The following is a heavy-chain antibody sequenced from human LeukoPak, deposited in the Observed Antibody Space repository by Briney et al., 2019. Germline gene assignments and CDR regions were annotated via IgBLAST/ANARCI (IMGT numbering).Heavy chain of an antibody. V-gene: IGHV3-7*01. CDR2: IQPDGREQ. CDR3: ASQSYARFDP. Sequence: GGSLRLSCAASGLTFSSRWMSWVRQAPGKGLEWVGNIQPDGREQYPVDSVKGRFTISRDNARNSLFLQMNSLRVEDTAVYYCASQSYARFDPWGQGTLVTVSS. D-gene: IGHD3-16*01. J-gene: IGHJ5*02. CDR1: GLTFSSRW.